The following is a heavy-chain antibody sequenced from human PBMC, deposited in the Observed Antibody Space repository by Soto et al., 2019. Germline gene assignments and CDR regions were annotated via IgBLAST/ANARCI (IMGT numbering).Heavy chain of an antibody. CDR1: GGSFSGYY. Sequence: PSETLSLTCAVYGGSFSGYYCTWIRQPPGTGLEWIGEINHSGSTNYNPSLKSRLTISVDTSKNEFSLSLTSVTAADAAVYYCARFSPPRKSYDSNPGWFDPWGQGIMVTVSS. J-gene: IGHJ5*02. D-gene: IGHD3-22*01. V-gene: IGHV4-34*01. CDR3: ARFSPPRKSYDSNPGWFDP. CDR2: INHSGST.